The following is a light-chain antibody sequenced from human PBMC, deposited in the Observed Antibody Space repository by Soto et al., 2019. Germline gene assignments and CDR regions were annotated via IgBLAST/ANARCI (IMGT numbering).Light chain of an antibody. V-gene: IGKV1-5*03. Sequence: DIQMTQSPSTLSASVVDRVTITCRASQSIGGWLAWYQQTAGKAPKVLIYATSTSQSGVPPRFSGSGSGTQFTLTISSLQPDDSAAYYCQQYNTWWTFGQGTKVEVK. CDR1: QSIGGW. CDR3: QQYNTWWT. J-gene: IGKJ1*01. CDR2: ATS.